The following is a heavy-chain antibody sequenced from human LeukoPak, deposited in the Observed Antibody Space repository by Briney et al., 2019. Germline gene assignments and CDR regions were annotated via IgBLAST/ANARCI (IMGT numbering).Heavy chain of an antibody. D-gene: IGHD6-19*01. CDR2: ISAYNGNT. Sequence: ASVKVSCKASGGTFSSYAISWVRQAPGQGLEWMGWISAYNGNTNYAQKLQGRVTMTTDTSTSTAYMELRSLRSDDTAVYYCARDSQAAGGWYLAFDIWGQGTMVTVSS. V-gene: IGHV1-18*01. CDR1: GGTFSSYA. J-gene: IGHJ3*02. CDR3: ARDSQAAGGWYLAFDI.